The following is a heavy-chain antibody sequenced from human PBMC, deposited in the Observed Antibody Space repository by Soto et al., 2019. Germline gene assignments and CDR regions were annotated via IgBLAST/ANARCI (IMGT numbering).Heavy chain of an antibody. J-gene: IGHJ5*02. CDR1: GGSISSGGYY. CDR2: IYYSGST. V-gene: IGHV4-31*03. D-gene: IGHD3-22*01. Sequence: NPSETLSLTCTVSGGSISSGGYYWSWIRQHPGKGLEWIGYIYYSGSTYYNPSLKSRVTISVDTSKNQFSLKLSSVTAADTAVYYCARARYYDSSGYPNWFDPWGQGTLVTVSS. CDR3: ARARYYDSSGYPNWFDP.